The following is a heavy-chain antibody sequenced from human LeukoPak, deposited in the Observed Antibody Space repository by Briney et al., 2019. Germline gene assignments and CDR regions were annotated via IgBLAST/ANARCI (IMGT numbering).Heavy chain of an antibody. CDR3: ARDDSYGLDY. D-gene: IGHD5-18*01. V-gene: IGHV3-48*03. CDR2: ISSSGSTI. J-gene: IGHJ4*02. Sequence: GGSLRLSCAASGFIFSSDEMNWVRQAPGKGLEWVSYISSSGSTIYYADSVKGRFTISRDNAKNSLYLQMNSLRAEDTAVYYCARDDSYGLDYWGQGTLVTVSS. CDR1: GFIFSSDE.